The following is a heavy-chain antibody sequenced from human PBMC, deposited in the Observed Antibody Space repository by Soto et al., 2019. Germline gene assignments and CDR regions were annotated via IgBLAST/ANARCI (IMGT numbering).Heavy chain of an antibody. J-gene: IGHJ6*02. D-gene: IGHD2-2*01. CDR1: GFTLTSYS. V-gene: IGHV3-21*01. CDR2: ISSSSSHI. Sequence: GGSLRLSCAASGFTLTSYSMNWVRQASGKGLEWVASISSSSSHIYYADSVKGRFTISRDNARNSLYLQMNSLRAEDTAVYYCVRERGLSAYYGMDVWGQGTTVTVSS. CDR3: VRERGLSAYYGMDV.